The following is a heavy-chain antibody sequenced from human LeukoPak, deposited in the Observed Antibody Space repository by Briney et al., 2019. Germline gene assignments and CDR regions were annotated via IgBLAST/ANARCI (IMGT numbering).Heavy chain of an antibody. CDR2: FDPEDGET. CDR1: GYTLTELS. J-gene: IGHJ6*02. V-gene: IGHV1-24*01. Sequence: ASVKVSCKVSGYTLTELSMHWVRQAPGKGLEWMGGFDPEDGETIYAQKFQGRVTMTEDTSTDTAYMELSSLRSEDTAVYYCAXXXXPXVPDEDYYYGMDVWGQGTTVTVSS. CDR3: AXXXXPXVPDEDYYYGMDV. D-gene: IGHD2-2*01.